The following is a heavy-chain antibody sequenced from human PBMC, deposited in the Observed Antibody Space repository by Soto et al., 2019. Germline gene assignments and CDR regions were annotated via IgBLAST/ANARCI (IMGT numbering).Heavy chain of an antibody. CDR1: GGSISSGSYY. CDR3: ARLLHCKTTSCYFDY. D-gene: IGHD2-2*01. Sequence: KASETLSLTCSVSGGSISSGSYYWGWIRQPPGKGLEWIASIYYSGSTYYNPSLKSRVTIFVDTSKNQFSLKLSSVTAADTAVFYCARLLHCKTTSCYFDYWGQGTLVTVSS. CDR2: IYYSGST. V-gene: IGHV4-39*01. J-gene: IGHJ4*02.